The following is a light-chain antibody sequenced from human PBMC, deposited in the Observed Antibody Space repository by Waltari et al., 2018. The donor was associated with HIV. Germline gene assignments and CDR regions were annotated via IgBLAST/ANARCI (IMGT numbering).Light chain of an antibody. CDR2: GVN. V-gene: IGLV2-14*01. CDR1: SSDVGSYNY. Sequence: QSALTQPASVSGSPGQSITITCTGTSSDVGSYNYVSWYQQYPGKVPKRLFYGVNYRPSWFSSRFSASKSGNTASLTNSGLQSEDDADYYCRSYTDRSTVVFGEGTKVTVL. J-gene: IGLJ2*01. CDR3: RSYTDRSTVV.